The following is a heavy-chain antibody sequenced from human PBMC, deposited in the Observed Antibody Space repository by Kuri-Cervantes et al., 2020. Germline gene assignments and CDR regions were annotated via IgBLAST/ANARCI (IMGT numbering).Heavy chain of an antibody. Sequence: SETLSLTSAVYGGSFSGYYWSWIRQPPGKGLEWIGEINHSGSTNYNPSLKSRVTISVDTSKNQFSLKLSSVTTADTAVYYCARLLSAVAGTFDYWGQGTLVTVSS. D-gene: IGHD6-19*01. V-gene: IGHV4-34*01. J-gene: IGHJ4*02. CDR3: ARLLSAVAGTFDY. CDR2: INHSGST. CDR1: GGSFSGYY.